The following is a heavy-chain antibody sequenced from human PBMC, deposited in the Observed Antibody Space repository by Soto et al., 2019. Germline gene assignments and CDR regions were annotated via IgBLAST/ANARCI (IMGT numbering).Heavy chain of an antibody. D-gene: IGHD3-10*01. CDR1: GFIVSSNS. J-gene: IGHJ5*02. CDR2: IYSGGST. V-gene: IGHV3-53*01. CDR3: AREVGSRNWFDP. Sequence: EVQLVESGGGLIQPGGSLRLSCAASGFIVSSNSMNWVRQAPGKGLEWVSVIYSGGSTYYADSVKGRFTISRDNSKNTLYLQMNSLRAEDTAVYYCAREVGSRNWFDPWGQGTLVTVSS.